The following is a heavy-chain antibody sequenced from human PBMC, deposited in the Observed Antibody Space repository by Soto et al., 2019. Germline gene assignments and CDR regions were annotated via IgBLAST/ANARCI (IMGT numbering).Heavy chain of an antibody. CDR3: ARSYDSSTYGMDV. D-gene: IGHD3-22*01. J-gene: IGHJ6*02. Sequence: SSVKGSCKTSSGNFSTYSISWVLQAPGQGLEWMGGIIAIFGTANYAQKFQGRVTITADESTSTAYMELSSLRSEDTAVYYCARSYDSSTYGMDVWGQGTTVTVSS. V-gene: IGHV1-69*01. CDR2: IIAIFGTA. CDR1: SGNFSTYS.